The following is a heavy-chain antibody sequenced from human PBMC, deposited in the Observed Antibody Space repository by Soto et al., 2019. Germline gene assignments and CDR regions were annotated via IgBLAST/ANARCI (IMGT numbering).Heavy chain of an antibody. CDR2: IVPLFGTV. CDR3: ARVGGYDSYSHDFAY. J-gene: IGHJ4*02. V-gene: IGHV1-69*12. Sequence: QVQLVQSGAEVKKPGSSVKVSCKASEGTLSTYSLSWVRQAPGQGLEWMGGIVPLFGTVKYAQTFQGRVTITADEATGTAYLELSSLISDDTAVYYCARVGGYDSYSHDFAYWGQGTLVTVSS. D-gene: IGHD5-12*01. CDR1: EGTLSTYS.